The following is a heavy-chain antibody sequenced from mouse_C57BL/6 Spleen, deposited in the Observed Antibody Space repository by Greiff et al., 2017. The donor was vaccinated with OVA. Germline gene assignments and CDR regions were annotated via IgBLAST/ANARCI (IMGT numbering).Heavy chain of an antibody. Sequence: EVMLVESGAGLVKPGGSLKLSCAASGFTFSSYAMSWVRQTPGKRLEWVAYISSGGDYIYYADTVKGRFTISRDNARNTLYLQMSSLKSEDTAMYYCTRDETAQAFDYWGQGTTLTVSS. D-gene: IGHD3-2*02. CDR3: TRDETAQAFDY. CDR2: ISSGGDYI. V-gene: IGHV5-9-1*02. CDR1: GFTFSSYA. J-gene: IGHJ2*01.